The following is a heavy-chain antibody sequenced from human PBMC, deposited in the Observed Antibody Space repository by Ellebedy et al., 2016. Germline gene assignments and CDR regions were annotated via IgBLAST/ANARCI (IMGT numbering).Heavy chain of an antibody. CDR3: ARDSSGYYFLPDY. Sequence: GGSLRLXXAASGFTFSNYGMQWVRQAPGKGLEWVAIIWYDGNNKHYTDSVKGRFTISRDNSKNTLYLQMNSLRAEDTAVYYCARDSSGYYFLPDYWGQGTLVTVSS. CDR2: IWYDGNNK. D-gene: IGHD3-22*01. CDR1: GFTFSNYG. J-gene: IGHJ4*02. V-gene: IGHV3-33*01.